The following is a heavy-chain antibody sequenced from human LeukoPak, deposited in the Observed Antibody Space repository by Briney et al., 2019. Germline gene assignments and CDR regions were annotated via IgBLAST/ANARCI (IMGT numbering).Heavy chain of an antibody. V-gene: IGHV4-34*01. J-gene: IGHJ4*02. CDR3: ARHDMVSFFDC. D-gene: IGHD1-20*01. CDR1: GGSFSGYY. CDR2: INHSGST. Sequence: SETLSLTCAVYGGSFSGYYWSWIRQPPGKGLEWIGEINHSGSTNYNPSLKSRVTISVDTSKNQFSLKLSSVTAADTAVYYCARHDMVSFFDCWGQGTLVTVSS.